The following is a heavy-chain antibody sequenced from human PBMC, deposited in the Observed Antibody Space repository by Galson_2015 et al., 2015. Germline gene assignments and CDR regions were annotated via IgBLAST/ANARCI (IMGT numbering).Heavy chain of an antibody. CDR3: ARMGTDGYSYGKYYYYMDV. Sequence: QSGAEVKKPGESLTISCKGSGYSFTSYWIGWVRQMPGKGLEWMGIIYPGDSDTRYSPSFQGQVTISADKSISTAYLQWSSLKASDTAMYHCARMGTDGYSYGKYYYYMDVWGKGTTVTVSS. V-gene: IGHV5-51*01. D-gene: IGHD5-18*01. CDR2: IYPGDSDT. CDR1: GYSFTSYW. J-gene: IGHJ6*03.